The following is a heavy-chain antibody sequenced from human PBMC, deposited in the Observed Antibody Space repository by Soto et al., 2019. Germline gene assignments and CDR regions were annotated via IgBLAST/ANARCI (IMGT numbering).Heavy chain of an antibody. V-gene: IGHV3-30*14. CDR2: ISYDGDNK. CDR1: GFTFSGSE. D-gene: IGHD3-9*01. J-gene: IGHJ5*02. CDR3: ARASYFSEKTAYYAKSFKWFDP. Sequence: QMQLLESGGGVVQSGRSLRLSCAASGFTFSGSEMRWVRQAPGKGLEWVAFISYDGDNKYYADSVKGRFTVSRDNSRNTLHLQMDSLRPEDTAVYYCARASYFSEKTAYYAKSFKWFDPWGQGTLLTVSS.